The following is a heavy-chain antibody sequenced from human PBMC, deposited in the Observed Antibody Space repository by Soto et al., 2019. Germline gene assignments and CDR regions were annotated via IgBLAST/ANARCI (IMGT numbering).Heavy chain of an antibody. CDR2: INSDGSST. Sequence: GGSLRLSCAASGFTFSSYWMHWVRQAPGKGLVWVSRINSDGSSTSYADSVKGRFTISRDNAKNTLYLQMNSLRAEDTAVYYCARRPCSSTSCYEDYYYYYMDVWGKGTTVTVSS. V-gene: IGHV3-74*01. CDR3: ARRPCSSTSCYEDYYYYYMDV. J-gene: IGHJ6*03. D-gene: IGHD2-2*01. CDR1: GFTFSSYW.